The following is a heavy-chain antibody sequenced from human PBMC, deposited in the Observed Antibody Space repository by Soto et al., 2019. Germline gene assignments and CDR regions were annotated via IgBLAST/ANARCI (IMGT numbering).Heavy chain of an antibody. V-gene: IGHV4-4*02. CDR1: GDSITTYKW. CDR2: IYDSGNT. J-gene: IGHJ6*02. Sequence: SKTLSLTCGVSGDSITTYKWWTWVRQTPGKGLEWIGEIYDSGNTRYNPSLKSRVTISKDTSKNELSLKLNSVPVAHTAVYYCSTCQLGEYYSATDIGGQGPTVXVS. D-gene: IGHD7-27*01. CDR3: STCQLGEYYSATDI.